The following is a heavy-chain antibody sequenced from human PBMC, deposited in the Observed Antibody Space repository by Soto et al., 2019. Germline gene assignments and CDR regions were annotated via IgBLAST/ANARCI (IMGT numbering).Heavy chain of an antibody. CDR2: IKQDGSEK. Sequence: GGSLRLSCAASGFSLSSFGMYWVRQAPGKGLEWVANIKQDGSEKYYVDSVKGRFTISRDNAKNSLYLQMNSLRAADTADYYCARTSYYDSRGYYNIDVWGQGTTVTVSS. J-gene: IGHJ6*02. CDR1: GFSLSSFG. CDR3: ARTSYYDSRGYYNIDV. V-gene: IGHV3-7*03. D-gene: IGHD3-22*01.